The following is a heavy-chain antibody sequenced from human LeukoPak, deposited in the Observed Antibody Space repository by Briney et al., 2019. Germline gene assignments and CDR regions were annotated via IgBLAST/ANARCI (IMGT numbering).Heavy chain of an antibody. CDR3: ARTGKSNDFWSGYYRVYFDY. Sequence: PSETLSLTCTVSGGSISSYYWSWIRQPPGKGLEWIGEINHSGSTNYNPSLKSRVTISVDTSKNQFSLKLSSVTAADTAVYYCARTGKSNDFWSGYYRVYFDYWGQGTLVTVSS. J-gene: IGHJ4*02. CDR2: INHSGST. CDR1: GGSISSYY. V-gene: IGHV4-34*01. D-gene: IGHD3-3*01.